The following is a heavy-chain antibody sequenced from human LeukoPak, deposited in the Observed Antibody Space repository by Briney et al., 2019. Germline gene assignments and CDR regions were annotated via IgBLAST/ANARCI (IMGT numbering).Heavy chain of an antibody. CDR1: GFTFRSYW. V-gene: IGHV3-30*09. D-gene: IGHD3-3*01. Sequence: GGSLRLSCAASGFTFRSYWMSWVRQAPGKGLEWVAVVSYDGSTKYYTDSVKGRFAISRDNSNNSLYLQMNSLRAEDTAVYYCASLDTYSDFWSGRNWGQGTLVTVSS. J-gene: IGHJ4*02. CDR3: ASLDTYSDFWSGRN. CDR2: VSYDGSTK.